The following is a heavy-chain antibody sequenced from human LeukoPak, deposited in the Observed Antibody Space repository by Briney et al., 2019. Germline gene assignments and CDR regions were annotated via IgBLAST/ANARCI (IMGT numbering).Heavy chain of an antibody. CDR3: ARWAPSGGFDY. Sequence: PSETLSLTCTVSGGSVSSYYCSWIRQPPGKGLEWTGYIYYSGNTNYNPSLKSRVTISVDTSKNQFSLRLSSVTAADTAVYYCARWAPSGGFDYWGQGTLVTVSS. D-gene: IGHD3-10*01. J-gene: IGHJ4*02. V-gene: IGHV4-59*02. CDR2: IYYSGNT. CDR1: GGSVSSYY.